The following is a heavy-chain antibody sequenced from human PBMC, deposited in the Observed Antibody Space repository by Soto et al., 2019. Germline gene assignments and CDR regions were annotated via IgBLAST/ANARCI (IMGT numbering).Heavy chain of an antibody. CDR1: GGSFSSYA. V-gene: IGHV1-69*13. CDR2: IIPIFGTA. Sequence: SVKVSCKASGGSFSSYAISWVRQAPGQGLEWMGGIIPIFGTANYARKFQGRVTITADESTSTAYMELSSLRSEDTAVYYCATPPTFYYYDSSGYYNYWGQGTLVTVSS. D-gene: IGHD3-22*01. J-gene: IGHJ4*02. CDR3: ATPPTFYYYDSSGYYNY.